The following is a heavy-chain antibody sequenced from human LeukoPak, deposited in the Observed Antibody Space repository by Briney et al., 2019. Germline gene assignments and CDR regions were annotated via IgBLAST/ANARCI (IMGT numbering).Heavy chain of an antibody. J-gene: IGHJ4*02. V-gene: IGHV4-4*02. D-gene: IGHD3-22*01. CDR3: VRKDDTSTYYFDY. CDR2: IWHSGST. CDR1: GGSISSSNW. Sequence: SGTLSLTCAVSGGSISSSNWWTWVRKPPGKGLEWIGEIWHSGSTNYNPSLKSRVTTSVDKSKNQFSLKLSSVTAADTAVYYCVRKDDTSTYYFDYWGQGTLVTVSS.